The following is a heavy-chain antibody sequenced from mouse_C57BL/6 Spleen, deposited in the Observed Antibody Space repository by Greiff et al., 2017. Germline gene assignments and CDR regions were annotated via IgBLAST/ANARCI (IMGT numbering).Heavy chain of an antibody. D-gene: IGHD1-1*01. CDR1: GYTFTSYG. CDR2: IYPRSGNT. Sequence: QVQLQQSGAELARPGASVKLSCKASGYTFTSYGISWVKQSTGQGLEWIGEIYPRSGNTYYHEKFNGKATLTSDKSSSTTYMELRILTSEDTAVYFCAREDYNGSAYDIDYWGQGTSVTVSS. J-gene: IGHJ4*01. V-gene: IGHV1-81*01. CDR3: AREDYNGSAYDIDY.